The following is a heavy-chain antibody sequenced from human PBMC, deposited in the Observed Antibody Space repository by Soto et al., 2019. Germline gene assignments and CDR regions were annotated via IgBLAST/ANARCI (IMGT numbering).Heavy chain of an antibody. J-gene: IGHJ4*02. D-gene: IGHD4-17*01. V-gene: IGHV3-66*01. CDR2: IYSGGST. CDR1: GFTVRSNY. CDR3: ARGTGYGDLEKYFDY. Sequence: PGGSLRLSCAASGFTVRSNYMSWVRQAPGKGLEWVSVIYSGGSTYYADSVKGRFTISRDNSKNTLYLQMNSLRAEDTAVYYCARGTGYGDLEKYFDYWGQGTLVTVSS.